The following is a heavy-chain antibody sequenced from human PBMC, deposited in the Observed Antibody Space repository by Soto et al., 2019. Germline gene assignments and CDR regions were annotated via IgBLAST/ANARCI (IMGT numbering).Heavy chain of an antibody. V-gene: IGHV3-48*01. CDR3: ARETDAHCSGGSCYSLDAFDI. D-gene: IGHD2-15*01. CDR1: GFTFSSYS. Sequence: EVQLVESGGGLVQPGGSLRLSCAASGFTFSSYSMNWVRQAPGKGLEWVSYISSSSSTIYYADSVKGQFTISRDNAKNSLYLQMNRLIAEDTAVYYCARETDAHCSGGSCYSLDAFDIWGQGTMVTVSS. CDR2: ISSSSSTI. J-gene: IGHJ3*02.